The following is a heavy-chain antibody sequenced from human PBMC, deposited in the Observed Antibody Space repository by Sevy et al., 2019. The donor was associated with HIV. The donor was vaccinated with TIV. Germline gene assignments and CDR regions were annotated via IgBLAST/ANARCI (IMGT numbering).Heavy chain of an antibody. D-gene: IGHD1-26*01. Sequence: SETLSLTCTVSGGSITSLYWNWIRQPPGKGLEWIANIYYNGHINYNPSLKSRVTLSLDTSKNQLSLRLRSVTAADTAMYYCAGENAWGRCYSWGQGTLVTVSS. CDR2: IYYNGHI. V-gene: IGHV4-59*11. CDR3: AGENAWGRCYS. CDR1: GGSITSLY. J-gene: IGHJ4*02.